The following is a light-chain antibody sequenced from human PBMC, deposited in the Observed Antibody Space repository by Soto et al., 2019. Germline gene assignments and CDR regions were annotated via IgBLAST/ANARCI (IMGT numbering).Light chain of an antibody. CDR3: QTWGTGSWV. V-gene: IGLV4-69*01. CDR2: LNSDGSH. Sequence: QLVLTQSPSASASLGASVKLTCTLSSGHSSYAIAWHQQQPQKGPRYLMKLNSDGSHSKGDGIPDRFSGSSSGAERYHTISSLQSEDEDDYYCQTWGTGSWVFGGGTKVTVL. CDR1: SGHSSYA. J-gene: IGLJ3*02.